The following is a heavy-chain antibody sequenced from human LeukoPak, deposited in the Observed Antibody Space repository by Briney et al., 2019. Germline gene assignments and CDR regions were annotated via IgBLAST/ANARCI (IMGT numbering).Heavy chain of an antibody. V-gene: IGHV3-23*01. CDR3: AKDPRYSDYIGAGDY. CDR2: ISGSGAST. D-gene: IGHD5-12*01. J-gene: IGHJ4*02. Sequence: GGSLRLSCAVSGFTFSSYAMSWVRQAPGKGLEWVSAISGSGASTYYADSVRGRFTISRDNSKNTLFLQMNSLRAEDTAVYYCAKDPRYSDYIGAGDYWGQGTLVTVSS. CDR1: GFTFSSYA.